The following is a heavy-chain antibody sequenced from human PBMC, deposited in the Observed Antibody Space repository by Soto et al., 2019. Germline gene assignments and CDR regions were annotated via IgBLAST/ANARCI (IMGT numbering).Heavy chain of an antibody. J-gene: IGHJ4*02. D-gene: IGHD2-8*02. CDR3: ARGQSSLLLDC. CDR1: GGSFSGYY. V-gene: IGHV4-34*01. Sequence: SETLSLTCAVYGGSFSGYYWSWIRQPPGKGLEWIGEINHSGSTNYNPSLKSRVTISVDTSKNQFSQKLSSVTAADTAVYYCARGQSSLLLDCWGQGVLVTVSS. CDR2: INHSGST.